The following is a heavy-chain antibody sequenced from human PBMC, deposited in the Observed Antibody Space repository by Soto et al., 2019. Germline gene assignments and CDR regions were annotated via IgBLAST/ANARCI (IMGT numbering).Heavy chain of an antibody. J-gene: IGHJ4*02. CDR2: IYYTGST. CDR3: ARELTATAYLEY. D-gene: IGHD2-15*01. CDR1: GDSVRNDGYY. V-gene: IGHV4-31*03. Sequence: QVQLQESGPGLVKPSQTLSLTCTGSGDSVRNDGYYWNWIRQYPGKGPEWIGYIYYTGSTSYNPSLERRLTTSAETSKHEYSPTRRSVTAAGTTVYYCARELTATAYLEYWGQ.